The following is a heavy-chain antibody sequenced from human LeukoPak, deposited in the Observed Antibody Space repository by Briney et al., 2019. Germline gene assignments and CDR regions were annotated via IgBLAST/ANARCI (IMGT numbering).Heavy chain of an antibody. D-gene: IGHD6-13*01. Sequence: PGGSLRLSCAASGFTFSSYWMSWVRQAPGKGLKWVANIKQDGSEKYYVDSVKGRFTISRDNAKNSLYLQMNSLRAEDTAVYYCASEFAAAGDYFDYWGQGTLVTVSS. CDR2: IKQDGSEK. CDR3: ASEFAAAGDYFDY. V-gene: IGHV3-7*01. J-gene: IGHJ4*02. CDR1: GFTFSSYW.